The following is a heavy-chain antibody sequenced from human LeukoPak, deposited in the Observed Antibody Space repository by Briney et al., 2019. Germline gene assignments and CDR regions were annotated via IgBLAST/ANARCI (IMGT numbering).Heavy chain of an antibody. V-gene: IGHV1-46*03. J-gene: IGHJ5*02. D-gene: IGHD3-3*01. CDR2: INPSGGST. CDR1: GYTFTSYY. Sequence: GASVKVSCKASGYTFTSYYMHWVRQAPGQGLEWMGIINPSGGSTSYAQKFQGRVTMTRDTSTSTVYMELSSLRTEDTAVYYCARGFLTYYDLLSGYYNFLWFAAWGQGTLVT. CDR3: ARGFLTYYDLLSGYYNFLWFAA.